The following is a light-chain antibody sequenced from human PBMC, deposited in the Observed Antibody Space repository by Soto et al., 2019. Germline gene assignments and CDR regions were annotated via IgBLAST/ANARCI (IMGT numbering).Light chain of an antibody. V-gene: IGKV1-9*01. J-gene: IGKJ4*01. CDR3: QEVKTYPLT. Sequence: DIQLTQSPSFLSASVGDRVTITCRASQDISSHLPWYQQKPGKAPKLLIYAASTLQSGVPAGFGGSGSGTEFTLTISSLQPEDFATYLCQEVKTYPLTFGGGTKVEIK. CDR2: AAS. CDR1: QDISSH.